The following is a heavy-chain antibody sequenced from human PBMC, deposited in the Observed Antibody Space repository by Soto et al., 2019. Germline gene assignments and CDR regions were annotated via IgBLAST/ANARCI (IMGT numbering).Heavy chain of an antibody. CDR3: AKVPSYDFWSGYYLTHFDY. V-gene: IGHV3-23*01. Sequence: PGGSLRLSCAASGFTFSSYAMSWVRQAPGKGLEWVSAISGSGGSTYYADSVKGRFTISRDNSKNTLYLQMNSLRAEDTAVYYCAKVPSYDFWSGYYLTHFDYWGQGTLVTVSS. CDR2: ISGSGGST. CDR1: GFTFSSYA. D-gene: IGHD3-3*01. J-gene: IGHJ4*02.